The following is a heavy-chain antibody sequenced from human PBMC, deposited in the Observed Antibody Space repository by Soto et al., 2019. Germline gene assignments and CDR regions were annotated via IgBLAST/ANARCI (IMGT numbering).Heavy chain of an antibody. D-gene: IGHD6-19*01. CDR3: SQEAPCGWHFFDN. CDR2: MSYDGRQK. CDR1: GFTFRTYG. Sequence: QVQLVESGGGVVQPGRSLRLSCEASGFTFRTYGMHWVRQAPGKGLEWVAFMSYDGRQKYYADSVKGRFTISRDNSKNTLDLQMNSLATEDTAVYFCSQEAPCGWHFFDNWGQGTLVTVSS. J-gene: IGHJ4*02. V-gene: IGHV3-30*18.